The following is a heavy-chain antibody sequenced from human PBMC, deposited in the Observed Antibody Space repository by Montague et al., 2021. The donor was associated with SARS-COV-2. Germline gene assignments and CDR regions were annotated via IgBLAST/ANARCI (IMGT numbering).Heavy chain of an antibody. J-gene: IGHJ5*02. CDR3: ARGPGYSGMHNWFDP. CDR2: IYHTGNT. D-gene: IGHD2-2*03. CDR1: GESYSPYHGSFSSYH. Sequence: SETLSLTCAVYGESYSPYHGSFSSYHWSWIRQPPGKGLEWIASIYHTGNTYYNPSLRSRVTISVDTSKNQFSLRLSSVTAADTAVYYCARGPGYSGMHNWFDPWGQGTLVTVSS. V-gene: IGHV4-39*07.